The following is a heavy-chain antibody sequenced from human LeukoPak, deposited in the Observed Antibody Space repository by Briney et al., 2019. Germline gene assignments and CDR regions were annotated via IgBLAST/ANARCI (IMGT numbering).Heavy chain of an antibody. CDR1: GYTFTGYC. Sequence: ASVRVSCKASGYTFTGYCMHWVRQAPGQGLEWMGWINSKSGGTNYAQKFQGRVTMTRDTFISAAYMELSRLRSDDTAIYYCARSMAPSGSLYFQHWGQGTLVTVSS. D-gene: IGHD6-13*01. CDR3: ARSMAPSGSLYFQH. J-gene: IGHJ1*01. CDR2: INSKSGGT. V-gene: IGHV1-2*02.